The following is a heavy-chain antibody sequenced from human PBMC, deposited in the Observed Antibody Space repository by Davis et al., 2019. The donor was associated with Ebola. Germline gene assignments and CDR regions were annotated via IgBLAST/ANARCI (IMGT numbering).Heavy chain of an antibody. CDR2: IYYSGST. J-gene: IGHJ5*02. Sequence: MPSETLSLTCTVSGGSISSGDYYWSWIRQPPGKGLEWIGYIYYSGSTYYNPSLKSRVTISVDTSKNQFSLKLSSVTAADTAVYYCARGRGWLQSSWFDPWGQGTLVTVSS. CDR1: GGSISSGDYY. V-gene: IGHV4-30-4*01. CDR3: ARGRGWLQSSWFDP. D-gene: IGHD5-24*01.